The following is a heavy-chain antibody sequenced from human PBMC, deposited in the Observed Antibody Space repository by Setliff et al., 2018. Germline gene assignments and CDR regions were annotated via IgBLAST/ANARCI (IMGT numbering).Heavy chain of an antibody. V-gene: IGHV1-18*04. CDR1: GYTFTSYG. CDR2: ISTYIGDT. Sequence: GASVKVSCKASGYTFTSYGIRWVRQAPGQGREWMGGISTYIGDTDYAPKLQDRLTMTTDTSTSTVYMELRSLRSDDTAVYYCVGRVYSSSSGYYYYYMDVWGKGTTVTVSS. D-gene: IGHD6-6*01. J-gene: IGHJ6*03. CDR3: VGRVYSSSSGYYYYYMDV.